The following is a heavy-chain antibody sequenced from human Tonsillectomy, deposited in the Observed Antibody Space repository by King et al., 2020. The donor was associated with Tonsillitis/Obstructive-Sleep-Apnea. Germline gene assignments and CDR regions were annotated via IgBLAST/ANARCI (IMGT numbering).Heavy chain of an antibody. J-gene: IGHJ4*02. CDR1: GFTCSSYE. CDR3: ARAGNFWSAPFDY. Sequence: VQLVESGGGFIQPGGSLRLSCAAYGFTCSSYEMNWVRQAPGKGLEWVSYIGSSGTVYYADSVKGRFTISRDNAKNSLYLQMNSLRTEDTAVYYCARAGNFWSAPFDYWGQGTLVTVSS. V-gene: IGHV3-48*03. D-gene: IGHD3-3*01. CDR2: IGSSGTV.